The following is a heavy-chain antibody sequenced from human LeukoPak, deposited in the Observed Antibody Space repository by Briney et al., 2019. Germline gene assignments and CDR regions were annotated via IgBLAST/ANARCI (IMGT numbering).Heavy chain of an antibody. J-gene: IGHJ4*02. Sequence: GESLKISCKGSGYNFANHWIGWVRQMPGKGLGWMGIIYPGDSDTTYSPSFQGHVTISADKSITTAYLQWSSLKASDTAMYYCAYFQGPSFSIDYWGQGTLVTVSS. V-gene: IGHV5-51*01. CDR2: IYPGDSDT. D-gene: IGHD2-21*01. CDR3: AYFQGPSFSIDY. CDR1: GYNFANHW.